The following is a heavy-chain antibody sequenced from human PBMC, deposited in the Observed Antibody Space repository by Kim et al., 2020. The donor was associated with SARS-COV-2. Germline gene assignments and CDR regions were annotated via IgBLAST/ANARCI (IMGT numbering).Heavy chain of an antibody. CDR1: GFTFSSYA. CDR3: AKGPRLWFGELFYNWFDP. Sequence: GGSLRLSCAASGFTFSSYAMSWVRQAPGKGLEWVSAISGSGGSTYYADSVKGRFTISRDNSKNTLYLQMNSLRAEDTAVYYCAKGPRLWFGELFYNWFDPWGQGTLVTVSS. CDR2: ISGSGGST. V-gene: IGHV3-23*01. J-gene: IGHJ5*02. D-gene: IGHD3-10*01.